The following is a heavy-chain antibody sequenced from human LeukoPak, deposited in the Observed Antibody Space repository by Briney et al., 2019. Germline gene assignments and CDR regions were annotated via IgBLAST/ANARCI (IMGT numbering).Heavy chain of an antibody. CDR2: ISWNCGSI. CDR1: GFTFDDYA. Sequence: GGSLRLSCAASGFTFDDYAMHWVRQAPGKGLEWVSGISWNCGSIGYADSVKGRFTISRDNAKNSLYLQMNSLRAEDTALYYCAKDKDIVVVPAAMGGAFDIWGQGTMVTVSS. D-gene: IGHD2-2*01. CDR3: AKDKDIVVVPAAMGGAFDI. J-gene: IGHJ3*02. V-gene: IGHV3-9*01.